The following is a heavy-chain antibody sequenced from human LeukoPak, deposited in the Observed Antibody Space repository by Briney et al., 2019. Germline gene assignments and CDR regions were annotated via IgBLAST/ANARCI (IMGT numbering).Heavy chain of an antibody. CDR2: ISSSGSTI. CDR1: GFTFSSYE. V-gene: IGHV3-48*03. J-gene: IGHJ5*02. CDR3: ARDANEDTAMITAWFDP. Sequence: GGSLRLSCAASGFTFSSYEMNWVRQAPGKGLEWVSYISSSGSTIYYADSVKGRFTISRDNAKNSLYLQMNSLRAEDTAVYYCARDANEDTAMITAWFDPWGQGILVIVSS. D-gene: IGHD5-18*01.